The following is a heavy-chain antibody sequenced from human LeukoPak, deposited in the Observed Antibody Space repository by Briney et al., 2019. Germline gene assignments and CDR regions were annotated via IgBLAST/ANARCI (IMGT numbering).Heavy chain of an antibody. Sequence: SQTLSLTCTVSGGSISSGGYYWSWILQHPGKGLDWIGSIYYSGSTYYNPSLKSRVTISVDTSKNQFSLKLSSVTAADTAVYYCAREGDDEGYCSGGSCYSFDPWGQGTVVTVSS. CDR3: AREGDDEGYCSGGSCYSFDP. D-gene: IGHD2-15*01. CDR2: IYYSGST. V-gene: IGHV4-31*03. CDR1: GGSISSGGYY. J-gene: IGHJ5*02.